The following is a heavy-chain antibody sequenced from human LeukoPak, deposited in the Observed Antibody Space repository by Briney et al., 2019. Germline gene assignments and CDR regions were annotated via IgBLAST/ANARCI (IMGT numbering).Heavy chain of an antibody. J-gene: IGHJ3*02. CDR1: GFTVSSNY. CDR2: IYSGGST. Sequence: GGSLRLSCAASGFTVSSNYMSWVRQAPGKGLEWVSVIYSGGSTYYADSVKGRFTISRDNSKNTLYLQMNSLRAEDTAVYYCARDLGGDSSGWYQGAFDIWGQGTMVTVSS. D-gene: IGHD6-19*01. CDR3: ARDLGGDSSGWYQGAFDI. V-gene: IGHV3-66*01.